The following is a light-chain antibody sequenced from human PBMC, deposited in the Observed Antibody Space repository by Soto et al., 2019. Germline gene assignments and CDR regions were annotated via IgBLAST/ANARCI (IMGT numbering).Light chain of an antibody. CDR2: GAS. CDR1: QSVSSSY. Sequence: EIVLTQSPGTLSLSPGERTTLSCRASQSVSSSYLAWYQQKPGQAPRLLIYGASNRATGIPYRFSGSGSGTDFTLTISRLEPEDFAVYYCQQYGSSPRTFGQGTKVEIK. V-gene: IGKV3-20*01. J-gene: IGKJ1*01. CDR3: QQYGSSPRT.